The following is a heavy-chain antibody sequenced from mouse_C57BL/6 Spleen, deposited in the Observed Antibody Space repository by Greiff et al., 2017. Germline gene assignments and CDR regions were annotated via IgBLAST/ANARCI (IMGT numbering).Heavy chain of an antibody. Sequence: QVQLKESGPELVRPGVSVKISCKGSGYTFTDYAMHWVKQSHAKSLEWIGVISTYYGDASYNQKFKDKATMTVDKSSSTAYMELARLTSEDSAVYYCASLITTVVDWYFDVWGTGTTVTVSS. D-gene: IGHD1-1*01. V-gene: IGHV1-67*01. CDR3: ASLITTVVDWYFDV. CDR2: ISTYYGDA. J-gene: IGHJ1*03. CDR1: GYTFTDYA.